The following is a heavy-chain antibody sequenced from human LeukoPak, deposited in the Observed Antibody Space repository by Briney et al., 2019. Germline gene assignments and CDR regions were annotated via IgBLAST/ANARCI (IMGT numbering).Heavy chain of an antibody. CDR2: IYHSGST. J-gene: IGHJ5*02. D-gene: IGHD6-13*01. Sequence: SETLSLTCAVSGGSISSSNWWSWVRQPPGKGLEWIGEIYHSGSTNYNPSLKSRVTISVDKSKNQFSLKLSSVTAADTAVYYCARSRYSSSWYGFDPWGQGTLVTVSS. V-gene: IGHV4-4*02. CDR3: ARSRYSSSWYGFDP. CDR1: GGSISSSNW.